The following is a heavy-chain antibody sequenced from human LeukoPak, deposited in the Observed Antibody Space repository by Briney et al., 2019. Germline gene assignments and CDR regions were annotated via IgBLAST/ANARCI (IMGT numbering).Heavy chain of an antibody. CDR2: INPNSGGT. V-gene: IGHV1-2*04. CDR3: ASKKFSSYSSGRDAFDI. D-gene: IGHD1-26*01. Sequence: GASVKVSCKASGYTFTGYYMHWVRQAPGQGLEWMGWINPNSGGTNYAQKFQGWVTMTTDTSTSTAYMELRSLRSDDTAVYYCASKKFSSYSSGRDAFDIWGQGTMVTVSS. J-gene: IGHJ3*02. CDR1: GYTFTGYY.